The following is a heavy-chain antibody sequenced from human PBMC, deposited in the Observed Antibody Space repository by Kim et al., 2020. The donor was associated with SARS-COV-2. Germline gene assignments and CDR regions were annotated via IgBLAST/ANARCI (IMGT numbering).Heavy chain of an antibody. D-gene: IGHD3-16*01. V-gene: IGHV1-69*13. CDR2: IIPIFGTA. J-gene: IGHJ5*02. CDR1: GGTFSSYA. CDR3: ARGSYDYVWGSYVNVGMAWKNWFDP. Sequence: SVKVSCKASGGTFSSYAISWVRQAPGQGLEWMGGIIPIFGTANYAQKFQGRVTITADESTSTAYMELSSLRSEDTAVYYCARGSYDYVWGSYVNVGMAWKNWFDPWGQGTLVTVSS.